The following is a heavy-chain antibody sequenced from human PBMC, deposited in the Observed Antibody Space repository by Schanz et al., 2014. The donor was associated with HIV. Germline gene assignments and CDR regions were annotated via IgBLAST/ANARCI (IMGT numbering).Heavy chain of an antibody. J-gene: IGHJ4*02. CDR2: MNPNSGNT. V-gene: IGHV1-8*01. CDR3: ARGARDCTNGVCGGSYFDY. Sequence: QVQLVQSGAEVKKPGASVKVSCKASGYTFTTNDINWVRQATGQGLEWMGWMNPNSGNTGYAQKFQGRVTLTRNTSIRTAYMELSSLPSEDSAVYYCARGARDCTNGVCGGSYFDYWGQGTLVTVSS. CDR1: GYTFTTND. D-gene: IGHD2-8*01.